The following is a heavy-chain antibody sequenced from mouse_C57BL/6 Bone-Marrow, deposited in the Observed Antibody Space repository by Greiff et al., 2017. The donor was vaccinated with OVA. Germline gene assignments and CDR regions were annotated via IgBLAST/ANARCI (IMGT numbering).Heavy chain of an antibody. CDR2: INPSNGGT. V-gene: IGHV1-53*01. CDR1: GYTFTSYW. Sequence: QVQLQQPGPELVKPGASVKLSCKASGYTFTSYWMHWVKQRPGQGLEWIGNINPSNGGTNYNEKFKSKATLTVDKSSSTAYMQLSSLTSEDSAVYYCASKGWLGGPFAYWGQGTLVTVSA. D-gene: IGHD2-3*01. CDR3: ASKGWLGGPFAY. J-gene: IGHJ3*01.